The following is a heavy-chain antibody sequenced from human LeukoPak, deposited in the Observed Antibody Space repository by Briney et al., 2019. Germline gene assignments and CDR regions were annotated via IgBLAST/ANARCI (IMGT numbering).Heavy chain of an antibody. CDR3: ARVRGIYSSGWLSWWFDP. D-gene: IGHD6-19*01. CDR1: GGSISSYY. CDR2: IYTSGST. V-gene: IGHV4-4*07. Sequence: SETLSLTCTVSGGSISSYYWSWIRQPAGKGLEWIGRIYTSGSTNYNPSLKSRVTMSVDTSKNQFSLKLSSVTAADTAVYYCARVRGIYSSGWLSWWFDPWGQGTLVTVSS. J-gene: IGHJ5*02.